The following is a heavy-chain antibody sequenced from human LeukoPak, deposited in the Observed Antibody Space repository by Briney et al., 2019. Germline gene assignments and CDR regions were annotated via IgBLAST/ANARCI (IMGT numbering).Heavy chain of an antibody. D-gene: IGHD3-10*01. V-gene: IGHV3-30*03. CDR2: ISYDGSNK. CDR3: ARGRGRYYYYNMDV. J-gene: IGHJ6*04. CDR1: GFTFSSYG. Sequence: GRSLRLSCAASGFTFSSYGMHWVRQAPGKGLEWVAVISYDGSNKYYADSVKGRFTISRDNSKNTLYLQMNSLRAEDTAVYYCARGRGRYYYYNMDVWGKGTTVTVSS.